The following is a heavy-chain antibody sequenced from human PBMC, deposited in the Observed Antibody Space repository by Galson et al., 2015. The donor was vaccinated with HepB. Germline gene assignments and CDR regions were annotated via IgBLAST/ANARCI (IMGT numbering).Heavy chain of an antibody. Sequence: SVKVSCKASGGTFSSYAISWVRQAPGQGLEWMGGIIPIFGTANYAQKFQGRVTITADESTSTAYMELSSLRSGDTAVYYCARSVEDSSGYYYENYFDYWGQGTLVTVSS. CDR2: IIPIFGTA. CDR3: ARSVEDSSGYYYENYFDY. V-gene: IGHV1-69*13. D-gene: IGHD3-22*01. J-gene: IGHJ4*02. CDR1: GGTFSSYA.